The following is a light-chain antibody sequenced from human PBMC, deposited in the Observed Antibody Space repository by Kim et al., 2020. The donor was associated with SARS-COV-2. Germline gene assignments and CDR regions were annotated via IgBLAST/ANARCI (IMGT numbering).Light chain of an antibody. Sequence: SYELTQPPSVSVSPGQTASITCSGDKLGDKYACWYQQKPGQSPVLVIYQDSKRPSGIPERFSGSNSGNTATLTISGTQAMDEVDYYCQAWDSSSHVVFGGGTKLTVL. CDR2: QDS. CDR1: KLGDKY. V-gene: IGLV3-1*01. CDR3: QAWDSSSHVV. J-gene: IGLJ2*01.